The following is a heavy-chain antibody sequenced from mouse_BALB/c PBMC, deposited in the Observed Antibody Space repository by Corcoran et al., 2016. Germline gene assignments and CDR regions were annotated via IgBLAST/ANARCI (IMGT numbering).Heavy chain of an antibody. CDR2: INTYTGEP. CDR1: GYTFTNYG. V-gene: IGHV9-3-1*01. D-gene: IGHD2-1*01. CDR3: ARATRDAMDY. J-gene: IGHJ4*01. Sequence: QIQLVQSGPELKKPGETVKISCKASGYTFTNYGMNWVKQAPGKGLKWMGWINTYTGEPTYADDFKGRFAFSLETSASTAYLQINNLKNEDTATYFCARATRDAMDYWGQGTSVTVSS.